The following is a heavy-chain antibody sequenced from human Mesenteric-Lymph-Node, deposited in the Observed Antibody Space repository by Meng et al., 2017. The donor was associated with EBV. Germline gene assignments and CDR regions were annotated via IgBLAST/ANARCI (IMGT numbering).Heavy chain of an antibody. J-gene: IGHJ4*02. Sequence: GQLQKPGPGLVKPSQTVSLTCAVPGGSIAGGSYWSWVRQPPGKGLEWIAFIHYSGDTYYNPSLKSRLTISVDTSKDQFSLRLRSVTAADTAVYYCARRSGSYYGYFDYWGQGTLVTVSS. D-gene: IGHD1-26*01. CDR2: IHYSGDT. V-gene: IGHV4-30-4*01. CDR3: ARRSGSYYGYFDY. CDR1: GGSIAGGSY.